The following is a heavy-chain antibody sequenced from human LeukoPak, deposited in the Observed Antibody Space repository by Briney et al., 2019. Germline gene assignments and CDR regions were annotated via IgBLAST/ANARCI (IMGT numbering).Heavy chain of an antibody. CDR3: ARHRAYSSSSPFDY. D-gene: IGHD6-6*01. CDR2: IYYTGST. Sequence: PSETLSLTCSVSGGSISSLYWSWIRQPPGKGQEWIGYIYYTGSTNYNPSLKSRGTMFVDMSKNQFSLRLSSVTAADTAVYYCARHRAYSSSSPFDYWGQGTLVTVSS. J-gene: IGHJ4*02. V-gene: IGHV4-59*08. CDR1: GGSISSLY.